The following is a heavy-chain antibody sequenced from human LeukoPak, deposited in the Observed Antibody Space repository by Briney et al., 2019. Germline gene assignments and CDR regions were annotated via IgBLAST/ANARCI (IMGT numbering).Heavy chain of an antibody. CDR1: GIDVSSNS. J-gene: IGHJ5*02. CDR2: TIVSGNT. CDR3: AKEVGA. D-gene: IGHD1-26*01. V-gene: IGHV3-66*01. Sequence: GGSLRLSCTVSGIDVSSNSISWVRQAPGEGLEWVSFTIVSGNTTYADSVRGRFIVFRDNSKNTLYLEMSSLRVEDTGVYYCAKEVGAWGQGTLVSVSS.